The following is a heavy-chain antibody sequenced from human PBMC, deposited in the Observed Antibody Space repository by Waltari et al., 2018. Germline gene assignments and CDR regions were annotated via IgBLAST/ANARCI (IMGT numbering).Heavy chain of an antibody. Sequence: QLQLQPWGAGLSKPPETLSLTCAVYGGSFSGYYWSWIRQPPGKGLEWIGEINHSGSTNYNPSLKSRVTISVDTSKNQFSLKLSSVTAADTAVYYCARHPSGYSSSWYTFDYWGQGTLVTVSS. CDR1: GGSFSGYY. D-gene: IGHD6-13*01. CDR2: INHSGST. J-gene: IGHJ4*02. V-gene: IGHV4-34*01. CDR3: ARHPSGYSSSWYTFDY.